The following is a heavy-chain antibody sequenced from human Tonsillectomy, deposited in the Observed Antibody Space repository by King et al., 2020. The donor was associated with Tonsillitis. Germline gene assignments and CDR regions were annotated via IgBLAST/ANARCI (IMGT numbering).Heavy chain of an antibody. D-gene: IGHD2-2*03. CDR3: AKDHGYCQECYYGLDV. CDR2: ISGSGAST. V-gene: IGHV3-23*04. J-gene: IGHJ6*02. Sequence: DVQLVESGGGLVQPGGSLRLSCVASGFTLRSCAMSWVRQAPGKGLMWVSTISGSGASTYYADSVKGRFTISRDNSRNTLYLRTDSLRAEDTAVYYCAKDHGYCQECYYGLDVWGQGTTVTVSS. CDR1: GFTLRSCA.